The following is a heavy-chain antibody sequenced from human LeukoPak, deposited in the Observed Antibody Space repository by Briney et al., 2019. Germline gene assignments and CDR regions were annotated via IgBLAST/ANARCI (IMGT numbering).Heavy chain of an antibody. CDR2: ISSSSSYI. Sequence: GGSLRLSCAASGFTFSSYTMNWVRQAPGKGLEWVSSISSSSSYIYYADSVKGRFTISRDNAKNSLYLQMNSLRAEDTAVYYCARDPIGSGWYYFDYWGHGTLVTVSS. V-gene: IGHV3-21*01. D-gene: IGHD6-19*01. CDR3: ARDPIGSGWYYFDY. J-gene: IGHJ4*01. CDR1: GFTFSSYT.